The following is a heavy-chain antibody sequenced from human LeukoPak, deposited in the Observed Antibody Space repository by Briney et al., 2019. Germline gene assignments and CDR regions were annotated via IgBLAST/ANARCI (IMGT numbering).Heavy chain of an antibody. V-gene: IGHV1-46*01. CDR3: AREDLDCGGDCYSGGFDY. CDR2: INPSGGST. J-gene: IGHJ4*02. CDR1: GYTFTSYY. Sequence: ASVKVSCKASGYTFTSYYMHWVRQAPGQGLEWMGIINPSGGSTSYAQKFQGRVTMTRDMSTSTAYMELSSLRSEDTAVYYCAREDLDCGGDCYSGGFDYWGQGTLVTVSS. D-gene: IGHD2-21*02.